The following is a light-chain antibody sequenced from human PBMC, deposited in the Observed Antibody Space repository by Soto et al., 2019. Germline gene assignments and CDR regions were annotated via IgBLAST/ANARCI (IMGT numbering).Light chain of an antibody. CDR2: AAS. CDR1: QGISSY. Sequence: DIQLTQSPSFLSASVGNRVTITCRASQGISSYLAWYQQKPGKAPKLLIYAASTLQSGVPSRFSGSESGTEFPLTISSLQPEDFATYYCQQLNTYPLTFGGGTKVEIK. V-gene: IGKV1-9*01. J-gene: IGKJ4*01. CDR3: QQLNTYPLT.